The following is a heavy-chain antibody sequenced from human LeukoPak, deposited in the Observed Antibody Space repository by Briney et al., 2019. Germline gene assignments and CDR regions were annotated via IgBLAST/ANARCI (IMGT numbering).Heavy chain of an antibody. Sequence: SVKVSCTASGGTFSNYTLSWVRQAPGQGLEWMGGLIPMFGAAHYAQKSQGRLTITTDESTSTVYMEMSSLTSADTAVYYCAALGITWGQGSLVTVSS. J-gene: IGHJ5*02. V-gene: IGHV1-69*05. D-gene: IGHD1-26*01. CDR3: AALGIT. CDR1: GGTFSNYT. CDR2: LIPMFGAA.